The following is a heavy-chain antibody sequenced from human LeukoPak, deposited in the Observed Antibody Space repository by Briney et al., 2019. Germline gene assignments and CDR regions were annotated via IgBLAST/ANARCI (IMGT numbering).Heavy chain of an antibody. CDR2: ISLGGGTT. CDR1: GFTFSSYG. D-gene: IGHD6-13*01. J-gene: IGHJ4*02. Sequence: GGSLRLSCAASGFTFSSYGMTWVRQPPGKGLKWVSYISLGGGTTSYTDSVRGRFTVSRDNSRDILYLQMDSLRVEDTAVYYCAKVPMGPITAAGFDSWGQGTLVTVSS. V-gene: IGHV3-23*01. CDR3: AKVPMGPITAAGFDS.